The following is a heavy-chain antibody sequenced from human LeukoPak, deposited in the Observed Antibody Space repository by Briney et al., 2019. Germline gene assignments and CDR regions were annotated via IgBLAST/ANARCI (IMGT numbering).Heavy chain of an antibody. V-gene: IGHV1-24*01. Sequence: GASVKVSCKVSGYTLTELSMHWVRQAPGKGLEWMGGFDPEDGETIYAQKFQGRVTMTEDTSTDTAYMELSSLRSEDTAVYYCATVLPTRTGYSYGWGNDAFDIWGQGTMVTVSS. CDR2: FDPEDGET. CDR3: ATVLPTRTGYSYGWGNDAFDI. CDR1: GYTLTELS. J-gene: IGHJ3*02. D-gene: IGHD5-18*01.